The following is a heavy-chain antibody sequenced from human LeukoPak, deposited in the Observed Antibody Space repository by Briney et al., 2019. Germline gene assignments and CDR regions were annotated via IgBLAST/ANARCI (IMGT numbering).Heavy chain of an antibody. V-gene: IGHV3-64D*06. J-gene: IGHJ4*02. Sequence: GGSLRLSCSASGFVFTIYTMYWVRQAPGKGPEYVSTIGGSGNGLSIYYADSVKGRFTISRDDSKSILYLQMNGLRSEDTAVYYCVKDFGRIRGTPDSWGQGTLVTVSS. CDR1: GFVFTIYT. D-gene: IGHD1-26*01. CDR3: VKDFGRIRGTPDS. CDR2: IGGSGNGLSI.